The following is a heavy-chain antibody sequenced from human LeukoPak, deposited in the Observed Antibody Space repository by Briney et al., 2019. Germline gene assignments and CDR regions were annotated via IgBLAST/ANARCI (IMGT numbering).Heavy chain of an antibody. D-gene: IGHD3-22*01. CDR1: GGSISSYY. CDR3: AREDSSGYHMPLDY. J-gene: IGHJ4*02. Sequence: PSETLSLTCTVSGGSISSYYWSWIRQPAGKGLEWIGRIYTSGSTNYNPSLKSRVTISVDKSKNQFSLKLSSVTAADTAVYYCAREDSSGYHMPLDYWGQGPLVPVSS. V-gene: IGHV4-4*07. CDR2: IYTSGST.